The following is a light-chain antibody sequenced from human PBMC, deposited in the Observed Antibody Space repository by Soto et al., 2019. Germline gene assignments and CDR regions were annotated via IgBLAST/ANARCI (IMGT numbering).Light chain of an antibody. CDR1: QSITTY. CDR3: QQSYSTPLT. Sequence: DIQMTQSPSSLSASLGDRVTITCRASQSITTYLNWFQQQPGKAPKLLIYAASSLQSGVPSRFSGSGSGTEFTLTITSLQPEDFGAYYCQQSYSTPLTFGGGTKVEIK. V-gene: IGKV1-39*01. CDR2: AAS. J-gene: IGKJ4*01.